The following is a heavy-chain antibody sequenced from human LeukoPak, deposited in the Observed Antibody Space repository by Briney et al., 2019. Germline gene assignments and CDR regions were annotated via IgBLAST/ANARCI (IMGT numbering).Heavy chain of an antibody. CDR2: IYYSGST. CDR1: GGSISSYD. V-gene: IGHV4-59*01. Sequence: SETLSLTCTVSGGSISSYDWSWIRQPPGKGLEWIGYIYYSGSTNYNPSLKSRVTISVDTSKNQFSLKLSSVTAADTAVYYCARSKKGFYDSSGYALDYWGQGTLVTVSS. D-gene: IGHD3-22*01. CDR3: ARSKKGFYDSSGYALDY. J-gene: IGHJ4*02.